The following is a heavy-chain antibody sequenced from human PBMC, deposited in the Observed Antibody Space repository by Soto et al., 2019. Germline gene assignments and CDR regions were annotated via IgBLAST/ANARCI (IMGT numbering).Heavy chain of an antibody. CDR1: GFTFSSYG. D-gene: IGHD6-13*01. J-gene: IGHJ6*02. CDR2: ISYDGSNQ. CDR3: STDHYRRVAAAATRYYYYGMDV. V-gene: IGHV3-30*03. Sequence: QVQLVESGGGVVKPGRSLRLSCAASGFTFSSYGMHWVRQAPGTGLEWVAVISYDGSNQYYADSVKGRFTISRDNSKNKLYLQMNSLRAEDTAVYYCSTDHYRRVAAAATRYYYYGMDVWGQVTTVTVSS.